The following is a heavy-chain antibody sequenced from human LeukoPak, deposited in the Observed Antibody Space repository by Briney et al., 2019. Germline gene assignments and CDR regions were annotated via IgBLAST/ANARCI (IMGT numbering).Heavy chain of an antibody. V-gene: IGHV1-18*01. D-gene: IGHD1-26*01. J-gene: IGHJ4*02. CDR1: GYTFTSYG. CDR3: ARAWVVGVPGCDY. CDR2: ISAYNGNT. Sequence: ASVKVSCKTSGYTFTSYGISWVRHAPGQGLEWMGWISAYNGNTNYAQKLQGRGTMTTDTSTSTAYKELRSLRADDTAVYHCARAWVVGVPGCDYWGQGTLVTVSS.